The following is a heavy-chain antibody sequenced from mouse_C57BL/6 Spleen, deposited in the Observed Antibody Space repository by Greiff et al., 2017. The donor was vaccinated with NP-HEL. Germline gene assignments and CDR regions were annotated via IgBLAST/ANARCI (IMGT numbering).Heavy chain of an antibody. CDR3: AKTLTTDSSGYPFDY. CDR2: IWRGGST. Sequence: VKLMESGPGLVQPSQSLSITCTVSGFSLTSYGVHWVRQSPGKGLEWLGVIWRGGSTDYNAAFMSRLSITKDNSKSQVFFKMNSLQADDTAIYYCAKTLTTDSSGYPFDYWGQGTTLTVSS. D-gene: IGHD3-2*02. J-gene: IGHJ2*01. CDR1: GFSLTSYG. V-gene: IGHV2-5*01.